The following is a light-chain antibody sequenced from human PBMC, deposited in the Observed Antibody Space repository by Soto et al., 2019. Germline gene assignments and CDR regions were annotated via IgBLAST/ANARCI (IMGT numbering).Light chain of an antibody. Sequence: ELVLTQSPGTLSLSPGERATLSCRASQSVSSSYLAWYQQKPGQAPRLLIYCASRRATGIPDRFSGSGSGTDFTLTISRLEPEDCAVYYCQEYGSSPRTFGQGTKVEIK. V-gene: IGKV3-20*01. CDR3: QEYGSSPRT. CDR1: QSVSSSY. CDR2: CAS. J-gene: IGKJ1*01.